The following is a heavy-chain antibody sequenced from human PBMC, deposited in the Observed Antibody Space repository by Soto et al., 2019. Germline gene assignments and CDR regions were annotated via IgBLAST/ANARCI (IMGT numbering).Heavy chain of an antibody. CDR3: ARVDIAYYYDSSGYYYGTFDP. Sequence: SVKVSCKASGGTFSSYAISWVRQAPGQGLEWMGGIIPIFGTANYAQKFQGRVTITADESTSTAYMELSSLRSEDTAVYHCARVDIAYYYDSSGYYYGTFDPWGQGTLVTVSS. CDR2: IIPIFGTA. J-gene: IGHJ5*02. CDR1: GGTFSSYA. V-gene: IGHV1-69*13. D-gene: IGHD3-22*01.